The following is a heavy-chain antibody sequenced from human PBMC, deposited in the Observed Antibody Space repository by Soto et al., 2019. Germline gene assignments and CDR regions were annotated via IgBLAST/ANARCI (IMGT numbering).Heavy chain of an antibody. J-gene: IGHJ4*02. Sequence: QAQLQQWGAGLLKPSETLSLTCSFHGVSFSGYFWSWIRRPPGKGLEWIGEINQSGTTHYNPSRKSRLTISVNTSTNHSSLNLTSVTAADTAVYYCARRYSGSGYYESWGQGSPVTISP. CDR1: GVSFSGYF. D-gene: IGHD5-12*01. CDR3: ARRYSGSGYYES. CDR2: INQSGTT. V-gene: IGHV4-34*01.